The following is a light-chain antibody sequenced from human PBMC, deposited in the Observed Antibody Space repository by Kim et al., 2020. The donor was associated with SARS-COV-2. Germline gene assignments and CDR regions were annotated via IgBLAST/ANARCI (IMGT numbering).Light chain of an antibody. CDR3: QKYHCAPRRT. CDR1: QGISNY. CDR2: AAS. V-gene: IGKV1-27*01. J-gene: IGKJ1*01. Sequence: DIQMTPSPSSLSASVGDRVTITCRASQGISNYLAWYQQKPGKVPKLLIYAASTLQSGVPSRFSGSGSGTDFTLTISSLQPEDVASYCWQKYHCAPRRTFGQGTKVDIK.